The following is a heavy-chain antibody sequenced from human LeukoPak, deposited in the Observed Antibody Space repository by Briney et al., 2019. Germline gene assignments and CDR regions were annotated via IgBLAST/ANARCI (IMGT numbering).Heavy chain of an antibody. Sequence: ASVKVSCKASGYTFTSYYMHWVRQAPGQGLEWMGWISAYNGNTNYAQKLQGRVTMTTDTSTSTAYMELRSLRSDDTAVYYCARDLYDYVWGSYRPGAFDIWGQGTMVTVSS. CDR3: ARDLYDYVWGSYRPGAFDI. CDR2: ISAYNGNT. J-gene: IGHJ3*02. D-gene: IGHD3-16*02. CDR1: GYTFTSYY. V-gene: IGHV1-18*04.